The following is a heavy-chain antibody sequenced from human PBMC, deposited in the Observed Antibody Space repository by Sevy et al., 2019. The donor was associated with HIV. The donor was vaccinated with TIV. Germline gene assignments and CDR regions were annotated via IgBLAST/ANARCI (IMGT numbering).Heavy chain of an antibody. CDR3: ARSGSGSYYIDYYYYYYMDV. CDR1: GGSISSYY. CDR2: IYYSGST. J-gene: IGHJ6*03. D-gene: IGHD3-10*01. V-gene: IGHV4-59*01. Sequence: SETLSLTCTVSGGSISSYYWSWIRQPPGKGLEWIGCIYYSGSTNYNPSLKSRVTISVDTSKNQFSLKLSSVTAADTAVYYCARSGSGSYYIDYYYYYYMDVWGKGTTVTVSS.